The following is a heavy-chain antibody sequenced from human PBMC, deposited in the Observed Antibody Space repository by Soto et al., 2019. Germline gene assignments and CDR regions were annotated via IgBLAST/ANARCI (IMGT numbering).Heavy chain of an antibody. J-gene: IGHJ2*01. V-gene: IGHV4-34*01. D-gene: IGHD1-20*01. Sequence: GELQQWGTGLLKPSETLSLNCYVYGGSSRAYHWSWLRQSPGEGLEWIGEFSYSGSLNYNPSLKGRVAVSLDTSTNHFSLTMTSVTAADTAVYFCAGGPRYWSFALWGRGTLVTVS. CDR3: AGGPRYWSFAL. CDR1: GGSSRAYH. CDR2: FSYSGSL.